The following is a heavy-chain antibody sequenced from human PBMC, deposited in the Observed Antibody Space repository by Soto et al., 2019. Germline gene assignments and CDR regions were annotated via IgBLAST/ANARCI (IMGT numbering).Heavy chain of an antibody. CDR1: GGSVSSGSYY. CDR3: ARDLRDFWSGYQS. Sequence: SETLSLTCTVSGGSVSSGSYYWSWIRQPPGKGLEWIGYIYYSGSTNYNPSLKSRVTISVDTSKNQFSLKLSSVTAADTAVYYCARDLRDFWSGYQSWGQGTLVTSPQ. D-gene: IGHD3-3*01. CDR2: IYYSGST. J-gene: IGHJ4*02. V-gene: IGHV4-61*01.